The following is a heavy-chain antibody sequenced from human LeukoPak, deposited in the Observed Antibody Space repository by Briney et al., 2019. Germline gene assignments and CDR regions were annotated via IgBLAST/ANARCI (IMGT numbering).Heavy chain of an antibody. Sequence: GGSLRLSCAASGFTFSDYYMSWIRQPPGEGLEWVSYISNSGTTIYYADSVKGRFTISRDNSKNTLYLQMNCLRAEDTAVYYCAKGVGQQLYNWFDPWGQGTLVTVSS. J-gene: IGHJ5*02. CDR1: GFTFSDYY. D-gene: IGHD6-13*01. CDR3: AKGVGQQLYNWFDP. CDR2: ISNSGTTI. V-gene: IGHV3-11*04.